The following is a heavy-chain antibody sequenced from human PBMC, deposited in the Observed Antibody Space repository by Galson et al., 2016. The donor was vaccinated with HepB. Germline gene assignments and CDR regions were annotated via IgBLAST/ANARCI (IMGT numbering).Heavy chain of an antibody. Sequence: SETLSLTCAVSNGSITSAHWWTWVRQSPGKGLEWIGEIYPSGGTNYNPSLNSRVTMSVDKSKNQFSLKLSSVTAADTAVYYCARHRDGGNSYGMDVWGQGTTVTVSS. CDR3: ARHRDGGNSYGMDV. V-gene: IGHV4-4*02. CDR1: NGSITSAHW. CDR2: IYPSGGT. D-gene: IGHD4-23*01. J-gene: IGHJ6*02.